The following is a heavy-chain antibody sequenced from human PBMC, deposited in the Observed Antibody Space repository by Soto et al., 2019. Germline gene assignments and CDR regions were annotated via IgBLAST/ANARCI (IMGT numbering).Heavy chain of an antibody. CDR1: GGSIISISYY. V-gene: IGHV4-39*01. CDR3: ARSKGYYYYGMDV. CDR2: IYYSGST. J-gene: IGHJ6*02. Sequence: ETLSLTCTVSGGSIISISYYWGWIRQPPGRGLEWIGSIYYSGSTYYDPSLKSRVTISVDTSKNQFSLKLSSVTAADTAVYYCARSKGYYYYGMDVWGQGTTVTVSS.